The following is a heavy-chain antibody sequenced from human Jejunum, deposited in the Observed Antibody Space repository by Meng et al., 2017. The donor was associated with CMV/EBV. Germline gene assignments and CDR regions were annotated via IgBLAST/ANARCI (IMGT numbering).Heavy chain of an antibody. Sequence: FSTYWVGWVRQMPGKGLESMGIIYPDDSDTRYSPSFQGQVTISADKSISTAYLQWTSLKASDTAMYYCVRLSGEGYSLDNYGMDVWGQGTTVTVSS. J-gene: IGHJ6*02. CDR2: IYPDDSDT. V-gene: IGHV5-51*01. CDR1: FSTYW. CDR3: VRLSGEGYSLDNYGMDV. D-gene: IGHD1-1*01.